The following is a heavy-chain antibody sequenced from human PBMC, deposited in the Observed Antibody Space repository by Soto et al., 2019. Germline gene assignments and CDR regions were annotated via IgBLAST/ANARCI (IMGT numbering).Heavy chain of an antibody. D-gene: IGHD2-15*01. V-gene: IGHV3-30-3*01. CDR2: ISYDGSNK. Sequence: HVQLVESGGGVVQPGRSLRLSCAASGFSLSNYFMHWVRQAPGKGLEWVAIISYDGSNKHYADSVKGRFTISRDNSKNTLYVQMNSLRAEDTAVYRCARGDNSYGMDVWGQGTTVTVSS. J-gene: IGHJ6*02. CDR1: GFSLSNYF. CDR3: ARGDNSYGMDV.